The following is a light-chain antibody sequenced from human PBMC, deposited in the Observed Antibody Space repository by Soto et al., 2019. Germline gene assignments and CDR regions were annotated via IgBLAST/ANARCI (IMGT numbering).Light chain of an antibody. CDR2: AAS. V-gene: IGKV1-27*01. Sequence: DIQMTQSPSSLSTSVGDMVTITFRASQGISNYLAWYQHKPGKVPKLLIYAASTLQSGVPSRFSGSGSGTDFTLTISRLEPEDFAVYYCQQRSKWRTFGQGTKWIS. J-gene: IGKJ1*01. CDR3: QQRSKWRT. CDR1: QGISNY.